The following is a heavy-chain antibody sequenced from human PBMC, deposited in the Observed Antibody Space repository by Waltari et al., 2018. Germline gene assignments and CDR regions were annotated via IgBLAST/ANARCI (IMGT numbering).Heavy chain of an antibody. CDR2: SNPSGGST. Sequence: QVQLVQSGAEVKKPGASVKVSCKASGYTFTSYYMHWVRQAPGQGLGGMGISNPSGGSTSYAQKFQGRVTMTRDTSTSTVYMELSSLRSEDTAVYYCARLYSSGWYDYWGQGTLVTVSS. CDR3: ARLYSSGWYDY. J-gene: IGHJ4*02. V-gene: IGHV1-46*01. D-gene: IGHD6-19*01. CDR1: GYTFTSYY.